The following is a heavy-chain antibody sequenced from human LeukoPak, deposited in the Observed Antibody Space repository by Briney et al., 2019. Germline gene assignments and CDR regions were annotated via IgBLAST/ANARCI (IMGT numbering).Heavy chain of an antibody. D-gene: IGHD4-11*01. CDR2: ISTTSRYI. J-gene: IGHJ4*02. Sequence: PGGSLSLSCAASGFIFSSYSMNWVRQAPGKGLEWVSSISTTSRYIYYADSVKGRFTVSRDNAKNSLSLQMNSLRAEDTAVYYCARGNSDYDHDYWGQGTLVTVSS. CDR1: GFIFSSYS. V-gene: IGHV3-21*01. CDR3: ARGNSDYDHDY.